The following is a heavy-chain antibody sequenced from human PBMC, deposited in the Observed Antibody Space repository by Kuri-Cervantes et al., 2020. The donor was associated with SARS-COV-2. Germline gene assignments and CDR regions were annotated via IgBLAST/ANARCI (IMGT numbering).Heavy chain of an antibody. CDR3: AGDAYCGGDCFEYFQH. D-gene: IGHD2-21*01. J-gene: IGHJ1*01. V-gene: IGHV3-7*01. Sequence: GGSLRLSCAASGFTFSSYWMSWVRQAPGKGLEWVANIKQDGSEKYYVDSVKGRFTISRDNAKNSLYLQMNSLRAEDTAVYYCAGDAYCGGDCFEYFQHWGQGTLVTVSS. CDR2: IKQDGSEK. CDR1: GFTFSSYW.